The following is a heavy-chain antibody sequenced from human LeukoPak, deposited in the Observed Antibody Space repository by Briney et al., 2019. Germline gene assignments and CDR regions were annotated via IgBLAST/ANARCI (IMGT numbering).Heavy chain of an antibody. Sequence: GGSLRLSCAASGFTFSSYDMHWVRQATGKGLEWVSAIGTAGDTYYPGSVKGRFTISRENAKNSLYLQMNSLRAGDTAVYYCARAVASYYGSGSMNWFDPWGQGTLVTVSS. CDR2: IGTAGDT. D-gene: IGHD3-10*01. CDR3: ARAVASYYGSGSMNWFDP. CDR1: GFTFSSYD. V-gene: IGHV3-13*01. J-gene: IGHJ5*02.